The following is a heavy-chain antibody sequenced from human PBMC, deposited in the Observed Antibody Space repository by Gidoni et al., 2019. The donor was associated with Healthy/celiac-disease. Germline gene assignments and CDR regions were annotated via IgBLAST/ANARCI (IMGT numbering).Heavy chain of an antibody. Sequence: EVPLVQSGGEVKKPGESRKISCKGSGYSFTSYWIGWVRRMPGKGLEWMGIIYPGYSDTRYSPSFQGQVTITADKSISTAYLQWSSLKASDTAMYYCARYRIAVAGIHYGMDVWGQGTTVTVSS. CDR3: ARYRIAVAGIHYGMDV. V-gene: IGHV5-51*01. CDR2: IYPGYSDT. D-gene: IGHD6-19*01. J-gene: IGHJ6*02. CDR1: GYSFTSYW.